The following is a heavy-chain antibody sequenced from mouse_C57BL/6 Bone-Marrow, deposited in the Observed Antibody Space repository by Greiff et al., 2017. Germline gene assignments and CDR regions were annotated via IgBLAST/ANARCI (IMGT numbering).Heavy chain of an antibody. CDR3: ASWDALYYAMDD. Sequence: LVESGAELARPGASVKMSCKASGYTFTSYTMHWVKQRPGQGLEWIGYINPSSGYTKYTQKFKDKATLTADKSSSTAYMHLSSLTSEDSAFYYCASWDALYYAMDDWGQGTSVTVSS. V-gene: IGHV1-4*01. D-gene: IGHD4-1*01. CDR1: GYTFTSYT. CDR2: INPSSGYT. J-gene: IGHJ4*01.